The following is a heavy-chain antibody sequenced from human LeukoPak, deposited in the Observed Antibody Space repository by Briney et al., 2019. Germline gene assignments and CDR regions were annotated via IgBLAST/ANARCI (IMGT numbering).Heavy chain of an antibody. CDR3: VTGYYEPFDN. J-gene: IGHJ4*02. CDR2: ISETGKT. V-gene: IGHV4-59*01. CDR1: GASLSSYY. D-gene: IGHD3-3*01. Sequence: PPETLSLTCNVSGASLSSYYWGWIRQSPGKGLEWLGYISETGKTDYNPSLKSRGTLSLDMSKNQFSLRLTSVTAADTAVYYCVTGYYEPFDNWGQGTLVFVSS.